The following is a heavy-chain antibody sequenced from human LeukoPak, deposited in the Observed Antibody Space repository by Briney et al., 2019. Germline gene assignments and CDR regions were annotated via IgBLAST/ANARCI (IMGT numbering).Heavy chain of an antibody. D-gene: IGHD4-17*01. CDR2: ISGSGGST. CDR1: AFTFSSYA. Sequence: GGSLRLSCAASAFTFSSYAMSWVRQAPGKGLEWVSAISGSGGSTYYADSVKGRFTISRDNSKNTLYLQMNSLRAEDTAVYYCAKDRDRNDYGDYYIFDYWGQGTLVTVSS. V-gene: IGHV3-23*01. J-gene: IGHJ4*02. CDR3: AKDRDRNDYGDYYIFDY.